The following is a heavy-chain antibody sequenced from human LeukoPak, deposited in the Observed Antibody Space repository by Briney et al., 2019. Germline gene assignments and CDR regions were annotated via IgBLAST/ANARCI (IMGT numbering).Heavy chain of an antibody. Sequence: ASVKVSCKVSGYTLTELSMHWVRQAPGKGLEWMGGFDPEDGETIYAQKFQGRVTMTEDTSTDTAYMELSSLRSEDTAVYYCARGRYQENYYDSSAFFYWGQGTLVTVSS. J-gene: IGHJ4*02. D-gene: IGHD3-22*01. CDR2: FDPEDGET. CDR3: ARGRYQENYYDSSAFFY. CDR1: GYTLTELS. V-gene: IGHV1-24*01.